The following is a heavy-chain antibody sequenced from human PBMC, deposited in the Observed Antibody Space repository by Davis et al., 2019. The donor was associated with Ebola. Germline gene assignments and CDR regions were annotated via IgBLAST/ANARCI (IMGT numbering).Heavy chain of an antibody. CDR2: LGLSADT. D-gene: IGHD6-13*01. CDR3: VGSSQRVYFDY. CDR1: GFVFSSYV. V-gene: IGHV3-23*01. Sequence: GGSLRLSCAASGFVFSSYVMSWVRRAPGKGLEWVSTLGLSADTYYADSVKGRFTISRDNSKNTLYLQMNSLRAEDTAVYYCVGSSQRVYFDYWGQGTLVTVSS. J-gene: IGHJ4*02.